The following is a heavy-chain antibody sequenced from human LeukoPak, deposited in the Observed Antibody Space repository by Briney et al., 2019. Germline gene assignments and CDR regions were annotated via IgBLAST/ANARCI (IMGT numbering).Heavy chain of an antibody. CDR1: GGSLSSYY. CDR3: ARGVRTDSFDY. CDR2: IYYSGST. V-gene: IGHV4-59*01. J-gene: IGHJ4*02. D-gene: IGHD1-14*01. Sequence: SETLSLTCTVSGGSLSSYYWSWIRQPPGKGLEWIGYIYYSGSTKYYPSLTSRVTISVDTSKNQFSLKLSSVTAADTAVYYCARGVRTDSFDYWGQGTLVTVSS.